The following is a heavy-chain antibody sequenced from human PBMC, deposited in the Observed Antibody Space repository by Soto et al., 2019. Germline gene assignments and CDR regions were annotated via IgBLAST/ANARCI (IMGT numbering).Heavy chain of an antibody. CDR1: GASISSYY. CDR3: AREGRSTAYLDY. J-gene: IGHJ4*02. CDR2: VYFTGAA. V-gene: IGHV4-59*01. Sequence: SETLSLTCTVSGASISSYYWSWIRQPPGKGLEWIGYVYFTGAANYNPSLRSRVTMSRDTSKNQFSLNLNSVTAADTATYFCAREGRSTAYLDYWGQGALVTVSS. D-gene: IGHD2-21*02.